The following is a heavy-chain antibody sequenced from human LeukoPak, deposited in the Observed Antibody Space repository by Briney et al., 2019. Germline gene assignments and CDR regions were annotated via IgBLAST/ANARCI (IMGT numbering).Heavy chain of an antibody. V-gene: IGHV3-74*01. Sequence: GGSLRLSCAASGFTFTSDWIHWVRQAPGKGLVWVSRINPDGTTTNYADSVKGRFTIPRDNAKNTVYLQMNTLRAEDTAFYHCVRGYRGKYGFWDYWGQGTLVTVSS. CDR2: INPDGTTT. CDR3: VRGYRGKYGFWDY. CDR1: GFTFTSDW. D-gene: IGHD5-12*01. J-gene: IGHJ4*02.